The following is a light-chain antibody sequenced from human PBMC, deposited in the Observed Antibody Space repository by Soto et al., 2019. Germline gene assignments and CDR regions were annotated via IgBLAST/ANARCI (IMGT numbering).Light chain of an antibody. Sequence: SYELTQPPSVSVSPGQTASITCSGDKLGSRYACWYQQQPGQSPVLVIYQDTKRPSGIPERFSGSNSGNTATLTISEAHTMDEADYYCQAWDSGTTVVFGGGTKVTVL. CDR3: QAWDSGTTVV. CDR1: KLGSRY. CDR2: QDT. J-gene: IGLJ2*01. V-gene: IGLV3-1*01.